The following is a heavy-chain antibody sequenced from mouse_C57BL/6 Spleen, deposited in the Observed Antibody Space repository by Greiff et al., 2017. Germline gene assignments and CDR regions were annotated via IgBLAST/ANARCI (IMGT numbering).Heavy chain of an antibody. Sequence: EVKLEESGGGLVQPGGSLSLSCAASGFTFTDYYMSWVRQPPGKALEWLGFIRNKANGYSTEYSASVKGRFTISKDNSQSVLYLQMNALRAEDSATYYCAREYWYFDVWGTGTTVTVSS. CDR3: AREYWYFDV. V-gene: IGHV7-3*01. CDR1: GFTFTDYY. J-gene: IGHJ1*03. CDR2: IRNKANGYST.